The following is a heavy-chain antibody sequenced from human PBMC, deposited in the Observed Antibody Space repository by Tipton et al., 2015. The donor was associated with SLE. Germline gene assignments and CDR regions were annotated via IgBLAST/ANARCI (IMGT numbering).Heavy chain of an antibody. V-gene: IGHV4-39*07. J-gene: IGHJ5*02. D-gene: IGHD4-23*01. CDR1: GGSISSSSYY. CDR3: ARGGTGDGRNPFDP. Sequence: LRLSCTVSGGSISSSSYYWSWFRRPPGRGLEWIGEITRRGKTNYNPSLKSRVTISVDTSKNQFSLNLRSVTAADTAVYYCARGGTGDGRNPFDPWGQGTLVTVSS. CDR2: ITRRGKT.